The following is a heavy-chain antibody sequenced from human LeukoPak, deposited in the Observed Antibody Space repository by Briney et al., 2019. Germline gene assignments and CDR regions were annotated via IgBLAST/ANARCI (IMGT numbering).Heavy chain of an antibody. CDR2: IYYSGST. Sequence: SSETLSLTCTVSGGSISSYYWSWIRQPPGKGLEWIGYIYYSGSTNYNPSLKSRVTISVDTSKNQFSLKLSSVTAADTAVYYCARRRFGVIDCWGQGTLVTVSS. J-gene: IGHJ4*02. CDR3: ARRRFGVIDC. D-gene: IGHD3-10*01. CDR1: GGSISSYY. V-gene: IGHV4-59*08.